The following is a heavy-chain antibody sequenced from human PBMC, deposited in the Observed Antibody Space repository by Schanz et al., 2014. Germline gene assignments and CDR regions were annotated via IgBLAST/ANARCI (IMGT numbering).Heavy chain of an antibody. Sequence: EVHLVESGGGLVQPGGSLRLSCAASGFTFSHYWLSWVRQTPGKRLEWVANIRQDGSAKFYVDSVNSRFAISRDNAKNSLYLQMNSLRAEDTAVYYCARIRYCSSTNCYGFDPWGQGTLVTVSS. V-gene: IGHV3-7*01. CDR2: IRQDGSAK. J-gene: IGHJ5*02. D-gene: IGHD2-2*01. CDR1: GFTFSHYW. CDR3: ARIRYCSSTNCYGFDP.